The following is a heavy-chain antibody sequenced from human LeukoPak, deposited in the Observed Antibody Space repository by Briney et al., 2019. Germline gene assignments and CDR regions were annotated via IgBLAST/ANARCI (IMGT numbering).Heavy chain of an antibody. J-gene: IGHJ3*02. V-gene: IGHV1-69*05. Sequence: GASVKVSCKASGGTFSSYAISWARQAPGQGLEWMGGIIPIFGTANYAQKFQGRVTMTTDTSTSTAYMELRSLRSEDTAVYYCARESSSGSSTDAFDIWGQGTMVTVSS. CDR2: IIPIFGTA. D-gene: IGHD1-26*01. CDR1: GGTFSSYA. CDR3: ARESSSGSSTDAFDI.